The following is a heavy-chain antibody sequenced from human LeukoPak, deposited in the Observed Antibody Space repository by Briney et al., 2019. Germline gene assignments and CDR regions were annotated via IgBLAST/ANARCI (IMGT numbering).Heavy chain of an antibody. CDR2: ISASGTVT. Sequence: PGGSLGLSCAASGFSFRSYEMNWVRQAPGKGLEWIAYISASGTVTHYADSMEGRFTISRDNAKNSLYLEMNSLRGEDTAVYYCARDGTPNYGSGWVYMDVWGKGTTVTISS. V-gene: IGHV3-48*03. CDR3: ARDGTPNYGSGWVYMDV. CDR1: GFSFRSYE. J-gene: IGHJ6*04. D-gene: IGHD6-25*01.